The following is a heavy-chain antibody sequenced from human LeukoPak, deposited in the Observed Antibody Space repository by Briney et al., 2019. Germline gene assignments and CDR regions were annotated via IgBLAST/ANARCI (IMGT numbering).Heavy chain of an antibody. V-gene: IGHV4-39*01. J-gene: IGHJ4*02. CDR3: ARRRWRYYDSSGYYDY. Sequence: SETLSLTCTVSGGSISSSSYYWGWIRQPPGKGLEWIGSIYYSGSTYYNPSLKSRVTISVDTSKNQFSLKLSSVTAADTAVYYCARRRWRYYDSSGYYDYWGQGTLVTVSS. CDR2: IYYSGST. CDR1: GGSISSSSYY. D-gene: IGHD3-22*01.